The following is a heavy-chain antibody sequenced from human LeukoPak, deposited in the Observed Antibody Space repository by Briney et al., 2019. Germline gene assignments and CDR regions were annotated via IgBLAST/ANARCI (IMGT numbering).Heavy chain of an antibody. CDR2: ISAYNGNT. CDR3: ASGIAAAGYYYYMDV. CDR1: GYTFTSYG. J-gene: IGHJ6*03. D-gene: IGHD6-13*01. Sequence: ASVNVSCKASGYTFTSYGISWVRQAPGQGLEWMEWISAYNGNTNYAQKLQGRVTMTTDTSTSTAYMELSSLRSEDTAVYYCASGIAAAGYYYYMDVWGKGTTVTVSS. V-gene: IGHV1-18*01.